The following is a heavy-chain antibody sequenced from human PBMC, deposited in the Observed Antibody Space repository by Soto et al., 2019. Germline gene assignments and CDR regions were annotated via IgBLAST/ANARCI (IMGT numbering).Heavy chain of an antibody. V-gene: IGHV3-9*01. Sequence: EVQLVESGGGSVQPGRSLGLTCAASGFTLNDHAMHWVRQVPGKGLEWVSGIGWNSGRIGYADSVKGRFTTSRDNAKNSLYLQMNSLRAEDTALYYRVKDIAAGGLDYWSQGALVTVSS. CDR1: GFTLNDHA. J-gene: IGHJ4*02. D-gene: IGHD6-13*01. CDR2: IGWNSGRI. CDR3: VKDIAAGGLDY.